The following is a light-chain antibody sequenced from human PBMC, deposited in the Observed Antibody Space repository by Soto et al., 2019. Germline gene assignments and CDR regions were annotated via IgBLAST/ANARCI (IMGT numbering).Light chain of an antibody. J-gene: IGLJ1*01. V-gene: IGLV2-14*01. CDR2: DVS. CDR3: SSYTSSTGV. Sequence: SDVTQPASIVESPGQPITISCTGTNIDVGGYNYVSWYQQHPGKAPKLMIYDVSNRPSGVSNRFSGSKSGNTASLTISGLQAEDEADYYCSSYTSSTGVFGTGTKVTVL. CDR1: NIDVGGYNY.